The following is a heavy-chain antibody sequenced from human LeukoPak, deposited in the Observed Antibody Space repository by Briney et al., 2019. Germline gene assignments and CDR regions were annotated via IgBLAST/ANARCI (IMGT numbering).Heavy chain of an antibody. CDR3: ARVGDFWSGYLPYFDY. V-gene: IGHV4-59*01. D-gene: IGHD3-3*01. CDR2: IYYSGST. Sequence: MSSETLSLTCTVSGGSISSYYWSWIRQPPGKGLEWIGYIYYSGSTNYNPSLKSRVTISVDTSKTQFSLKLSSVTAADTAVYYCARVGDFWSGYLPYFDYWGQGTLVTVSS. CDR1: GGSISSYY. J-gene: IGHJ4*02.